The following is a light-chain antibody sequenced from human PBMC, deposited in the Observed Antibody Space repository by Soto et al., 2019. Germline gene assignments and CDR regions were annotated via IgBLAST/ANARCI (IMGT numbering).Light chain of an antibody. CDR1: SRDVGSYNR. Sequence: QSVLTQPPSVSGSPVQSVAISCTGTSRDVGSYNRVSWYQQPPGTAPKVMIYEVSNRPSGVPDRFSGSTSDNTASLTLSGLQAEDEAEYYCSSNTSSNTYVFGNGTKLTV. CDR2: EVS. J-gene: IGLJ1*01. CDR3: SSNTSSNTYV. V-gene: IGLV2-18*02.